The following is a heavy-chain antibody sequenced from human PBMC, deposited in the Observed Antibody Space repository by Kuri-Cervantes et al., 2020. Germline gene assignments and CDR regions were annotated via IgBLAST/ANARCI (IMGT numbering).Heavy chain of an antibody. CDR1: GGSFSGYY. V-gene: IGHV4-34*01. D-gene: IGHD3-22*01. CDR3: ARGRYYYDSSGYYIYYMDV. CDR2: INHSGST. J-gene: IGHJ6*03. Sequence: SETLSLTCAAYGGSFSGYYWSWIRQPPGKGLEWIGEINHSGSTNYNPSLKSRVTISVDTSKNQFSLKLSSVTAADTAVYYCARGRYYYDSSGYYIYYMDVWGKGTTVTVSS.